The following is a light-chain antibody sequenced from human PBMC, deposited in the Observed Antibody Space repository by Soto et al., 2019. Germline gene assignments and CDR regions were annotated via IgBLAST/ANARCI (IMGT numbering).Light chain of an antibody. CDR2: GAS. CDR1: QSVSSSY. CDR3: QQYGSSSWT. Sequence: IVLTQSPGTLSLSQGERATLSCRASQSVSSSYLAWYQQKPGQAPRLLIYGASSRATGIPDRFSGSGSGTDFTLTISRLEPEDFAVYYCQQYGSSSWTFGQGGKVDIK. J-gene: IGKJ1*01. V-gene: IGKV3-20*01.